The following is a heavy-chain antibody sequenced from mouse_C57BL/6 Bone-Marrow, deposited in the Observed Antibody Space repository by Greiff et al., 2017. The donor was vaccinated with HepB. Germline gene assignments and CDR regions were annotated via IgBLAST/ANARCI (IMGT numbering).Heavy chain of an antibody. J-gene: IGHJ1*03. CDR3: RLLLRWYFDV. D-gene: IGHD1-1*01. Sequence: QVHVKQSGAELARPGASVKLSCKASGYTFTSYGISWVKQRTGQGLEWIGEIYPRSGNTYYNEKFKGKATLTADKSSSTAYMELRSLTSEDSAVYFCRLLLRWYFDVWGTGTTVTVSS. V-gene: IGHV1-81*01. CDR2: IYPRSGNT. CDR1: GYTFTSYG.